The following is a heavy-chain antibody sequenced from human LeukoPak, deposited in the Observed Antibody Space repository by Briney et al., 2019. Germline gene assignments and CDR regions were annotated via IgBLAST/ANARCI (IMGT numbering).Heavy chain of an antibody. D-gene: IGHD2-2*03. Sequence: SQTLPLTCTVSGGSISSGGYYWSWIRQPPGKGLEWIGYIYHSGSTYYNPSLKSRVTISVDRSKNQFSLKLSSVTAADTAVYYCARTDGYCSSTSCHGDAFDIWGQGTMVTVSS. CDR2: IYHSGST. CDR3: ARTDGYCSSTSCHGDAFDI. V-gene: IGHV4-30-2*01. CDR1: GGSISSGGYY. J-gene: IGHJ3*02.